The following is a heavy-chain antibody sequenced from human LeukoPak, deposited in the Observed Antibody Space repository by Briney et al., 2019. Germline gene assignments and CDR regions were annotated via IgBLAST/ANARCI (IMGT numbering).Heavy chain of an antibody. CDR1: GGSISSSNW. CDR2: IYHSGST. Sequence: SGTLSLTCAVSGGSISSSNWWSWVRPPPGKGLEWIGEIYHSGSTNYNPSLKSRVTISVDKSKNQFSLKLSSVTAADAAMYYCAKYCSSSSCHIRRAFDIWGQGTMVTVSS. CDR3: AKYCSSSSCHIRRAFDI. J-gene: IGHJ3*02. D-gene: IGHD2-2*02. V-gene: IGHV4-4*02.